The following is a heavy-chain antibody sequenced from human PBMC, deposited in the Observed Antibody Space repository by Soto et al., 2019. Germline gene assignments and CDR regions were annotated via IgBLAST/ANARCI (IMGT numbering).Heavy chain of an antibody. J-gene: IGHJ3*02. CDR2: IIPILGIA. Sequence: GASVKVSCKASGGTFSSYTISWVRQAPGQGLEWMGRIIPILGIANYAQKFQGRVTITADESTSTAYMELSSLRSEDTAVYYCARAVNSQVAFYIWGQGTMVTVSS. CDR3: ARAVNSQVAFYI. V-gene: IGHV1-69*02. CDR1: GGTFSSYT.